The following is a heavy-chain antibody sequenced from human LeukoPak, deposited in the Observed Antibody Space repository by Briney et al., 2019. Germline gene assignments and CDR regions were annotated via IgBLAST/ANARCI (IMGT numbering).Heavy chain of an antibody. CDR2: IYDGGTT. V-gene: IGHV3-53*01. D-gene: IGHD1-26*01. CDR1: GFTFNSHY. J-gene: IGHJ4*02. Sequence: PAGSLRLSCAASGFTFNSHYMSWVRRAPGKGLGGGSIIYDGGTTSYEDSVKGRFTISRDNSNNILFLQMSSLRAEDTAVYYCATVAGGTYHFDLWGQGALVTVSS. CDR3: ATVAGGTYHFDL.